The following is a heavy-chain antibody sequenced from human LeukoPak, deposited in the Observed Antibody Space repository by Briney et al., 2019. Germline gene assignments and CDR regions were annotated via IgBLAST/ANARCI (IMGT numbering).Heavy chain of an antibody. CDR2: ISAYNGNT. J-gene: IGHJ4*02. CDR1: GYTFTSYG. Sequence: GASVKVSCKASGYTFTSYGISWVRQAPGQGLEWMGWISAYNGNTNYAQKLQGRVTMTTDTSTSTAYMELRSLRSDDTAVYYCATAGVVAATRTPNWGIYWGQGTLVTVSS. CDR3: ATAGVVAATRTPNWGIY. D-gene: IGHD2-15*01. V-gene: IGHV1-18*01.